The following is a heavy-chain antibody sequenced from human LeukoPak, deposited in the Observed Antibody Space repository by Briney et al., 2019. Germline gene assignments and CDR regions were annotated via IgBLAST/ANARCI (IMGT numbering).Heavy chain of an antibody. CDR3: ARDRGSSGYYSYFDY. Sequence: ASETLSLTCTVSGGSISSSSYYWGWIRQPPGKGLEWIGSIYYSGSTYYNPSLKSRVTISVDTSKNQFSLKLSSVTAADTAVYYCARDRGSSGYYSYFDYWGQGTPVTVSS. J-gene: IGHJ4*02. V-gene: IGHV4-39*07. CDR2: IYYSGST. CDR1: GGSISSSSYY. D-gene: IGHD3-22*01.